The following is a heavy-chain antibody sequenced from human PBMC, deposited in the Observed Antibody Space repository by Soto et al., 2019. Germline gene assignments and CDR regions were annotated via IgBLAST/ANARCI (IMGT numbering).Heavy chain of an antibody. CDR1: GFTFSSYS. CDR3: ARVYRYCSGGSCSGGYYYYYMDG. V-gene: IGHV3-21*01. Sequence: GGSLRLSCAASGFTFSSYSMNWVRQAPGKGLEWVSSISSSSSYIYYADSVKGRFTISRDNAKNSLYLQMNSLRAEDTAVYYCARVYRYCSGGSCSGGYYYYYMDGWGKGTTVTVSS. J-gene: IGHJ6*03. D-gene: IGHD2-15*01. CDR2: ISSSSSYI.